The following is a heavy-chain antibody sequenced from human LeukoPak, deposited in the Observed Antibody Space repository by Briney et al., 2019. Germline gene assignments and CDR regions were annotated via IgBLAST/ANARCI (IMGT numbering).Heavy chain of an antibody. V-gene: IGHV3-43D*03. CDR1: GFTFSSYG. CDR3: AKDRAARGRGNYFYMDV. J-gene: IGHJ6*03. Sequence: PGGTLRLSCAASGFTFSSYGMSWVRQAPGKGLEWVSHITWDGGSTHYADSVEGRFTISRDNRENSLYLQMNSLRPEDTALYYCAKDRAARGRGNYFYMDVWGKGTTVTVSS. D-gene: IGHD2/OR15-2a*01. CDR2: ITWDGGST.